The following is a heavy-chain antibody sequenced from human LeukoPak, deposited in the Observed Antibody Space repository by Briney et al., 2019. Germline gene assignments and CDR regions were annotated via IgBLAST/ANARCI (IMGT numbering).Heavy chain of an antibody. J-gene: IGHJ6*02. CDR1: GFTFSSYG. CDR2: IWYDGSNK. CDR3: AREEPITIFGVVISDYGMDV. V-gene: IGHV3-33*01. D-gene: IGHD3-3*01. Sequence: GGSLRLSCAASGFTFSSYGMHWVRQAPAKGLEWVAVIWYDGSNKYYADSVKGRFTISRDNSKNTLYLQMNSLRAEDTAVYYCAREEPITIFGVVISDYGMDVWGQGTTVTVSS.